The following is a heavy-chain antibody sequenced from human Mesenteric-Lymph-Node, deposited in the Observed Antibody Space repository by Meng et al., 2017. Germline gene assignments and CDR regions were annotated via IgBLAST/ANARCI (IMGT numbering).Heavy chain of an antibody. CDR2: ISAHDGET. J-gene: IGHJ4*02. D-gene: IGHD5-12*01. Sequence: ASVKVSCKASGYTLTTHGLSWVRKAPGQGLEWMGWISAHDGETNYAHKFQGRVTMTTDTYTGTAYMELRSLRSDDTALYYCARGSLSGYDYGGFVYWGQGTLVTVSS. CDR3: ARGSLSGYDYGGFVY. V-gene: IGHV1-18*01. CDR1: GYTLTTHG.